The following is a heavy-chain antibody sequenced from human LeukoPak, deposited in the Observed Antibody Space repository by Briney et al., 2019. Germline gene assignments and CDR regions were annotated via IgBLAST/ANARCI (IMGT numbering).Heavy chain of an antibody. CDR2: IYSNSGGT. D-gene: IGHD6-19*01. V-gene: IGHV1-2*02. CDR1: VYTFTGYY. J-gene: IGHJ4*02. Sequence: ASVKVSCKGSVYTFTGYYLHWVRQAPVQGVEWMGWIYSNSGGTNYAQKFQGRVTLTRDTSITTAYMELSRLRSDDTAVYYGARDLVLKSIAVAVTNFWGQGTLVTVSS. CDR3: ARDLVLKSIAVAVTNF.